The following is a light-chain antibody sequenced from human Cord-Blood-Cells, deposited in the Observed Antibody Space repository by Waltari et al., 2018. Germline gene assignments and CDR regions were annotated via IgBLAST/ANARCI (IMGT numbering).Light chain of an antibody. CDR1: RSDVGGYNY. CDR2: DVS. CDR3: SSYTSSSTLV. V-gene: IGLV2-14*01. J-gene: IGLJ1*01. Sequence: QSALTQPASVSGSPGQSITISCTVPRSDVGGYNYVSWYQQHPGKAPKLMIYDVSNRPSGVSNRFSGSKSGNTASLTISGLQAEDEADYYCSSYTSSSTLVFGTGTKVTVL.